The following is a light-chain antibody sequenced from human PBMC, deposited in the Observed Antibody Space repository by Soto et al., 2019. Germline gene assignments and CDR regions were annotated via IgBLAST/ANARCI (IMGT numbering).Light chain of an antibody. V-gene: IGKV3-20*01. CDR2: GAS. J-gene: IGKJ4*01. Sequence: EIVLTQSPGTLSLSPGERATLSCRASQGVSSSYLAWYQQKPGQAPRLLIYGASSRATGTPDRFSGSGSGTDFTLIISRLEPEEFAVYYWQQYATASPLTFGGGTKVEIK. CDR3: QQYATASPLT. CDR1: QGVSSSY.